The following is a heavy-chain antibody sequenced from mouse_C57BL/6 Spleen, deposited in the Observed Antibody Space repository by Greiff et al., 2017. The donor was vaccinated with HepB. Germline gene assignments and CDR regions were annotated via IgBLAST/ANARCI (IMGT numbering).Heavy chain of an antibody. CDR3: ASLYYGNYDYAMDY. CDR2: ISNLAYSI. D-gene: IGHD2-1*01. J-gene: IGHJ4*01. V-gene: IGHV5-15*01. Sequence: VQLKESGGGLVQPGGSLKLSCAASGFTFSDYGMAWVRQAPRKGPEWVAFISNLAYSIYYADTVTGRFTISRENAKNTLYLEMSSLRSEDTAMYYCASLYYGNYDYAMDYWGQGTSVTVSS. CDR1: GFTFSDYG.